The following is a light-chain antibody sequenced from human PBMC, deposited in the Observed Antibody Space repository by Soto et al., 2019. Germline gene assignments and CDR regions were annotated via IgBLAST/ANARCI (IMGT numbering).Light chain of an antibody. J-gene: IGKJ3*01. CDR3: QQYDNLPLFT. Sequence: DIQMTKPPPSLSASVGERVTTTAQASQGIFKYLNWYQQKPGKAPKLLIYEASNLETGVPSRFSGSGSGTDFSLTISSLQPEDIATYYCQQYDNLPLFTFGPGTTVDIK. CDR1: QGIFKY. CDR2: EAS. V-gene: IGKV1-33*01.